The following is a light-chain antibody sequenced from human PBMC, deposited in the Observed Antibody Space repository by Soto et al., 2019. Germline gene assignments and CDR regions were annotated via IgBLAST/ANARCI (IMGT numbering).Light chain of an antibody. CDR3: QERSSWPLT. V-gene: IGKV3-11*01. J-gene: IGKJ4*01. Sequence: EIVLTQSPATLSLSPGERATLSCRASQSVGSYFAWYQQKPGQAPRLLIYDAFSRATGIPARFSGSGSGTDFTLTSSRLEPEDFAVYFCQERSSWPLTFGGGAMVEIK. CDR1: QSVGSY. CDR2: DAF.